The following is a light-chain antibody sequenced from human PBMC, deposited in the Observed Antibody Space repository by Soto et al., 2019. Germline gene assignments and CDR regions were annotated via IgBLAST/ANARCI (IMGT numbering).Light chain of an antibody. Sequence: EIVLTQSPGTLSLSPGERATLSCRASQSVSNNYLAWYQQKPGQAPRLLIYGASNRATGIPDRFSGSGSGTDCMLTISRLEPEDFAVYYCQQYSSSGTFGKGTKVEIK. V-gene: IGKV3-20*01. CDR2: GAS. CDR3: QQYSSSGT. CDR1: QSVSNNY. J-gene: IGKJ1*01.